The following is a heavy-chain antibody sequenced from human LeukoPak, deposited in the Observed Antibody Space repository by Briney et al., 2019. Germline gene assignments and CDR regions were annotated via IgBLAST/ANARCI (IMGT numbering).Heavy chain of an antibody. CDR3: SRRTTYYDYVWGSYRYYYFDY. J-gene: IGHJ4*02. CDR1: GGSFSGYY. Sequence: PSETLSLTCAVYGGSFSGYYWSWIRQPPGKGLEWIGEINHSGSTNYNPSLKSRVTISVDTSKNQFSLKLSSVTAADTAVYYCSRRTTYYDYVWGSYRYYYFDYWGQGTLVTVSS. V-gene: IGHV4-34*01. CDR2: INHSGST. D-gene: IGHD3-16*02.